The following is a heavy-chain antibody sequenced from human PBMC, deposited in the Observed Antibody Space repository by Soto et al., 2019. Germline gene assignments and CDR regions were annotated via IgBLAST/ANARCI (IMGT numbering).Heavy chain of an antibody. CDR3: ATGKTYYDFWSGYYSRRFDY. CDR1: GYTLTELS. V-gene: IGHV1-24*01. D-gene: IGHD3-3*01. J-gene: IGHJ4*02. Sequence: ASVKVSCKVSGYTLTELSMHWVRQAPGKGLEWMGGFDPEDGETIYAQKFQGRVTMTEDTSTDTAYMELSSLRSEDTAVYYCATGKTYYDFWSGYYSRRFDYWGQGTLVTVSS. CDR2: FDPEDGET.